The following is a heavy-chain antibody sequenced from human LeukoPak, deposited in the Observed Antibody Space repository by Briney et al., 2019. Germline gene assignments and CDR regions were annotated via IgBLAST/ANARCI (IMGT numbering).Heavy chain of an antibody. CDR1: GFTFSSYA. CDR2: ISGSGGST. CDR3: AKDHGGDGYNKFDY. D-gene: IGHD5-24*01. J-gene: IGHJ4*02. V-gene: IGHV3-23*01. Sequence: GGSLRLSGAAYGFTFSSYAMRWVRQAPGKGLEWVSAISGSGGSTYYADSVKGRFPTSRDNSKNTLYLQMNSLRAEDTAVYYCAKDHGGDGYNKFDYWGQGTLVTVSS.